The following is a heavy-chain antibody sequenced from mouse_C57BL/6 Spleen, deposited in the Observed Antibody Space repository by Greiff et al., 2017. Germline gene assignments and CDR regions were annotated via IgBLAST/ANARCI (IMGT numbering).Heavy chain of an antibody. CDR1: GYTFTSYW. D-gene: IGHD2-5*01. Sequence: QVQLQQPGAELVKPGASVKLSCKASGYTFTSYWMQWVKQRPGQGLEWIGEIDPSDSYTNYTQKFKGKATLTVDTSASTAYMQRSSLTSEDSAVYYCASLYSNYVGYGGQGTTLTVSS. CDR2: IDPSDSYT. J-gene: IGHJ2*01. CDR3: ASLYSNYVGY. V-gene: IGHV1-50*01.